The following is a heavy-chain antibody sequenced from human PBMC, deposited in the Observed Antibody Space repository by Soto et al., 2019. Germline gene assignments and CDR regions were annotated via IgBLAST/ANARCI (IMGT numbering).Heavy chain of an antibody. D-gene: IGHD3-22*01. V-gene: IGHV1-2*02. J-gene: IGHJ4*02. CDR3: ARVGYYDSGGPPPDY. Sequence: QVQLVQSGAEVKKPGASVKVSCKASGYTFTGYYMHWVRQAPGQGLEWMGWINPNSGGTNYAQKFQGRDTMTRDTSISTAYMELSRLRSDDTAVYYCARVGYYDSGGPPPDYWGQGTLVTVSS. CDR2: INPNSGGT. CDR1: GYTFTGYY.